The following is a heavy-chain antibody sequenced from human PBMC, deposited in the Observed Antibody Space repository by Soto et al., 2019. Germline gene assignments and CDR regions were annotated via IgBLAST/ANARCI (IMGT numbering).Heavy chain of an antibody. Sequence: EVQLVESGGGLVQPGGSLRLSCAASEFTISNYWMHWVRQAPGTGLVWVSRINRDGSYASDADSVKGRFSISRDNAKNTGYLQMNSLRVEDTAVYYCARDRVDISMVVAFDLWGQGTMVTVSS. V-gene: IGHV3-74*01. D-gene: IGHD5-18*01. CDR1: EFTISNYW. J-gene: IGHJ3*01. CDR2: INRDGSYA. CDR3: ARDRVDISMVVAFDL.